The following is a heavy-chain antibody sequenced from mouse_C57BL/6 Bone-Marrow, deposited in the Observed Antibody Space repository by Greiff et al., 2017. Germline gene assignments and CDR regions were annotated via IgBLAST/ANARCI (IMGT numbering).Heavy chain of an antibody. CDR2: ISYDGSN. D-gene: IGHD1-1*01. CDR1: GYSITSGYY. CDR3: ARETTVVPYYYAMDY. J-gene: IGHJ4*01. V-gene: IGHV3-6*01. Sequence: EVKLMESGPGLVKPSQSLSLTCSVTGYSITSGYYWNWIRQFPGNKLEWMGYISYDGSNNYNPSLKNRISITRDTSKNQFFLKLNSVTTEDTATYYCARETTVVPYYYAMDYWGQGTSVTVSS.